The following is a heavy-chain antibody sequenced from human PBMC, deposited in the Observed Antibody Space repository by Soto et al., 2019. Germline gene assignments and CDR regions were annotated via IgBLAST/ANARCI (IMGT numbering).Heavy chain of an antibody. CDR3: ARDWARPGYYYYGMDV. D-gene: IGHD6-6*01. J-gene: IGHJ6*02. CDR2: IYHSGST. V-gene: IGHV4-30-2*01. CDR1: GGSISSGGYS. Sequence: SETLSLTCAVSGGSISSGGYSWSWIRQPPGKGLEWIGYIYHSGSTYYNPSLKSRVTISVDRSKNQFSLKLSSVTAADTAVYYCARDWARPGYYYYGMDVWGQGTTVTVYS.